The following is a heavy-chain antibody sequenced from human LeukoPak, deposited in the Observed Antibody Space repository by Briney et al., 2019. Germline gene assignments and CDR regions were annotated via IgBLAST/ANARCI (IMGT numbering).Heavy chain of an antibody. CDR2: IYSSDST. V-gene: IGHV3-53*01. CDR3: ARGYNWSPGYYYNMDV. Sequence: PGGSLRLSCVGSGFIFSAYWMAWVRQAPGKGLEWVSVIYSSDSTYYADSVKGRFTISRDNSKNTLYLQMNSLRAEDTAVYYCARGYNWSPGYYYNMDVWGQGTTVTVSS. D-gene: IGHD1-20*01. J-gene: IGHJ6*02. CDR1: GFIFSAYW.